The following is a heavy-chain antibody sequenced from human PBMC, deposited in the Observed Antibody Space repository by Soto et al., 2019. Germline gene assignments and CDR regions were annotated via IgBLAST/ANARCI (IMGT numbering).Heavy chain of an antibody. CDR3: ASLGPYSSSSGDY. D-gene: IGHD6-6*01. CDR1: GGSISSSSYY. CDR2: IYYSGST. V-gene: IGHV4-39*01. Sequence: SETLSLTCTVSGGSISSSSYYWGWIRQPPGKGLEWIGSIYYSGSTYYNPSLKSRVTISVDTSKNQFSLKLSSVTAADTAVYYCASLGPYSSSSGDYWGQGTLVTVSS. J-gene: IGHJ4*02.